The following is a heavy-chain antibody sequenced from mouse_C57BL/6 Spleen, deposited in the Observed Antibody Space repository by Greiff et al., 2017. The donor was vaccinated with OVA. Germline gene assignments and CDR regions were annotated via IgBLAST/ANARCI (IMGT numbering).Heavy chain of an antibody. V-gene: IGHV1-59*01. CDR1: GYTFTSYW. CDR3: ARPYGSSQFYYAMDY. CDR2: IDPSDSYT. J-gene: IGHJ4*01. Sequence: QVQLKQSGAELVRPGTSVKLSCKASGYTFTSYWMHWVKQRPGQGLEWIGVIDPSDSYTNYNQKFKGKATLTVDTSSSTAYMQLSSLTSEDSAVYYCARPYGSSQFYYAMDYWGQGTSVTVSS. D-gene: IGHD1-1*01.